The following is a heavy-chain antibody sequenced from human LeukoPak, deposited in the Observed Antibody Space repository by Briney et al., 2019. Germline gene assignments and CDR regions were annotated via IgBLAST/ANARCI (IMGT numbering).Heavy chain of an antibody. V-gene: IGHV4-39*01. J-gene: IGHJ4*02. D-gene: IGHD3-16*02. Sequence: SETLSLTCTVSGGSISSTRYYWGWIRQPPGKGLEWIGSIYYSGSTYYKPSLKSRVTMSVDRSKNQFSLKLSSVTAADTAVYYCARGLNYDYVWGSYRPRAYFDYWGQGTLVTVSS. CDR1: GGSISSTRYY. CDR3: ARGLNYDYVWGSYRPRAYFDY. CDR2: IYYSGST.